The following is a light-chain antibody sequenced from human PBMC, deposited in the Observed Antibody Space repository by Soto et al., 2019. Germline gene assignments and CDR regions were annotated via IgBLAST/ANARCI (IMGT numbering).Light chain of an antibody. CDR2: DAS. CDR3: QQYSSYSS. Sequence: DIQMTHSPSTLSASVGDRVTITCRASQSISGWLAWYQQKPGKAPNLLISDASSLESGVPSRFSGSGSGTEFTLTISGLQPDDFATYYCQQYSSYSSFGQGTKLEIK. V-gene: IGKV1-5*01. CDR1: QSISGW. J-gene: IGKJ2*01.